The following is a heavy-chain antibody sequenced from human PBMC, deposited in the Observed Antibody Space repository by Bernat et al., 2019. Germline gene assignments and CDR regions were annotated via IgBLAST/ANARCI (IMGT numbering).Heavy chain of an antibody. D-gene: IGHD4-11*01. V-gene: IGHV3-30-3*01. CDR3: ARDSEKVTTLIYYYYYMDV. CDR2: ISYDGSNK. Sequence: VQLVESGGGLVQPGGSLRLSCAASGFTFSSYAMSWVRQAPGKGLEWVAVISYDGSNKYYADSVKGRFTISRDNSKNTLYLQMNSLRAEDTAVYYCARDSEKVTTLIYYYYYMDVWGKGTTVTVSS. J-gene: IGHJ6*03. CDR1: GFTFSSYA.